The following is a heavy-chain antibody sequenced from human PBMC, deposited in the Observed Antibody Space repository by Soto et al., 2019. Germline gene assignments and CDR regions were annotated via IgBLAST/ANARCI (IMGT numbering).Heavy chain of an antibody. V-gene: IGHV1-3*01. CDR3: ALSVIVATGTLDWLSP. CDR1: GYSFTSYA. D-gene: IGHD6-13*01. J-gene: IGHJ5*02. CDR2: INGGNGDT. Sequence: ASVKVSCKASGYSFTSYAMHWVRQAPGQRLEWMGWINGGNGDTKYSQKFQGRVTITIDTSATTVYMELNNLKSEDTAVYYCALSVIVATGTLDWLSPCGQGTLVTVSS.